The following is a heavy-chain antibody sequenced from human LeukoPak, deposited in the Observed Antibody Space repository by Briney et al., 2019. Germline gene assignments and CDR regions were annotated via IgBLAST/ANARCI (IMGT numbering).Heavy chain of an antibody. CDR1: GYTFTSYG. J-gene: IGHJ4*02. Sequence: GASVKVSCKASGYTFTSYGISWARQAPGQGLEWMGWISAYNGNTNYAQKLQGRVTMTTDTSTSTAYMELRSLRSDDTAVYYCATTSPQYDILTGCFGTYDYWGQGTLVTVSS. V-gene: IGHV1-18*01. CDR2: ISAYNGNT. CDR3: ATTSPQYDILTGCFGTYDY. D-gene: IGHD3-9*01.